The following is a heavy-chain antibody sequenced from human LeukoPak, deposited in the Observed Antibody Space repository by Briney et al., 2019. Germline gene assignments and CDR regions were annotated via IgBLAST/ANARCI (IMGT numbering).Heavy chain of an antibody. D-gene: IGHD4-11*01. CDR2: IKQDGSEK. CDR3: ASSTTKGPYYYYGMDV. J-gene: IGHJ6*02. Sequence: GGSLRLSCAASGFTFSSYWMSWVRQAPGKGLEGVANIKQDGSEKYYVDSVKGRFTISRDKAKNSLYLQMNSLRAEDTAVYYCASSTTKGPYYYYGMDVWGQGTTVTVSS. CDR1: GFTFSSYW. V-gene: IGHV3-7*01.